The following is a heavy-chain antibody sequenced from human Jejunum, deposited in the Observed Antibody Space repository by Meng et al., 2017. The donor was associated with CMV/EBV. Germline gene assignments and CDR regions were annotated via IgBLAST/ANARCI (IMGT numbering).Heavy chain of an antibody. J-gene: IGHJ4*02. Sequence: SNNAMNWVRKPQGKGLEWVSGISSSGDNTNYADSVKGRFTISRDNSQNTLDLQMNSLRAEDTAVYYCATPPRNYNSNWYTYSFAYWGQGTLVTVSS. D-gene: IGHD6-13*01. CDR1: SNNA. CDR2: ISSSGDNT. V-gene: IGHV3-23*01. CDR3: ATPPRNYNSNWYTYSFAY.